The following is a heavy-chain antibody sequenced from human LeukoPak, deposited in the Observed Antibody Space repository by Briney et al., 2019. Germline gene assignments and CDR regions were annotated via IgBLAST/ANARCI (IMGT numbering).Heavy chain of an antibody. Sequence: GGSLRLSCAASGFTFSSYAMSWVRQAPGKGLEWVSAISGSGDSTYYADSVKGRFTISRDNSKNTLYLQMNSLRAEDTAVYYCAKEVTMVRGVILDYWGQGTLVTVSS. D-gene: IGHD3-10*01. CDR3: AKEVTMVRGVILDY. CDR1: GFTFSSYA. CDR2: ISGSGDST. J-gene: IGHJ4*02. V-gene: IGHV3-23*01.